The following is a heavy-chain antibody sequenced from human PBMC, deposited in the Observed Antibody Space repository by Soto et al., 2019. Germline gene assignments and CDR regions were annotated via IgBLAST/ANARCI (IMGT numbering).Heavy chain of an antibody. CDR1: GYSFDSYA. V-gene: IGHV1-18*01. Sequence: QVQLVQSGATQEKPGSSVKVSCEAFGYSFDSYAYSWVRQAPGRGLQWMGRIGSGNANYAQKLQGRVTMATDTSTNSAYMELRSLRSDDTALYYCARENDPYGFDLWGQGTVVTVSS. J-gene: IGHJ3*01. CDR3: ARENDPYGFDL. CDR2: IGSGNA.